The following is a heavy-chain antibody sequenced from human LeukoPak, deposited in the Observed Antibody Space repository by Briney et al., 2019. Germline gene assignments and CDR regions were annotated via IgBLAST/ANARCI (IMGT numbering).Heavy chain of an antibody. J-gene: IGHJ5*02. CDR1: GFSFYNLA. Sequence: GGSLRLSCATSGFSFYNLAFHWVRQAPGKGLEWVAFIRYDGSNKYYADSVKGRFTISRDNSKNTLYLQMNSLRAEDTAVYYCAKGSPYGSGRSWFDPWGQGTLVTVSS. CDR2: IRYDGSNK. CDR3: AKGSPYGSGRSWFDP. V-gene: IGHV3-30*02. D-gene: IGHD3-10*01.